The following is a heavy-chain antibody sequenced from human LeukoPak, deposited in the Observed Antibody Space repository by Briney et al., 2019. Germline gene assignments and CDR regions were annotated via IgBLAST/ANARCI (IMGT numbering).Heavy chain of an antibody. D-gene: IGHD3-10*01. J-gene: IGHJ4*02. V-gene: IGHV1-2*02. CDR3: SGHYGPGPV. CDR1: GYTFSAHH. CDR2: IVPDGRDT. Sequence: GASVKVSCKASGYTFSAHHIHWVRQAPGQGLEWMGWIVPDGRDTKYAEKFQGRMTLTVDTSITTAYMELHSLTSDDTAVYYCSGHYGPGPVWGQGTLITASS.